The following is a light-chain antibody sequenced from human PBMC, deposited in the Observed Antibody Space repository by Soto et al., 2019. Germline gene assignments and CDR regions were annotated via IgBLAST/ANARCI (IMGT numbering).Light chain of an antibody. CDR3: QQYQNWPTIA. J-gene: IGKJ5*01. Sequence: VSPGKRATLSCRASQSVSSNLAWYQQKLGQAPRLLIYGASTRATDVPARFSGSGSGTAFTLTISNLQSEDLAVYFCQQYQNWPTIACGQGTRL. V-gene: IGKV3-15*01. CDR1: QSVSSN. CDR2: GAS.